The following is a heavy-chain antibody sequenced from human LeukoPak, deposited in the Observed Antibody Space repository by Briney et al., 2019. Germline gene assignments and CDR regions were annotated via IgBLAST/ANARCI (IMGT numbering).Heavy chain of an antibody. Sequence: GGSLRLSCAASGFTFSSYAMNWVRQAPGKGLEWVSSISGGAGSTFYADSVKGRFTISRDNSKNTLYLQMNSLRAEDTAVYYCAKAPREQWLVPTDWGQGTLVTVSS. V-gene: IGHV3-23*01. CDR2: ISGGAGST. CDR1: GFTFSSYA. D-gene: IGHD6-19*01. CDR3: AKAPREQWLVPTD. J-gene: IGHJ4*02.